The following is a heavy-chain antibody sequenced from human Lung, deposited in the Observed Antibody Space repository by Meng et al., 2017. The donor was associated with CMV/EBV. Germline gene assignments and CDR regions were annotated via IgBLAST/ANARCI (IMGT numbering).Heavy chain of an antibody. J-gene: IGHJ4*02. V-gene: IGHV3-30*02. D-gene: IGHD6-6*01. Sequence: GESLKISCAASGFAFRNFGIHWVRQAPGKGLEWVAFIRPDGTDKYYGDSVTGRFTISRDDSKNTLFLQMNSLRPDDTAMYYCAKDLGTSSRSYWGQGTLVTASS. CDR3: AKDLGTSSRSY. CDR2: IRPDGTDK. CDR1: GFAFRNFG.